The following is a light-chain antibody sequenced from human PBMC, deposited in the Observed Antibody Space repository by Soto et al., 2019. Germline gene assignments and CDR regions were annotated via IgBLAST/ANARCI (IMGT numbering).Light chain of an antibody. CDR1: QNINTH. J-gene: IGKJ5*01. CDR3: QQSYSIPIT. Sequence: DIQLTQSPSSLSASIGDRVTITCRASQNINTHLNWYRQKPGKAPELLMYLASSLQGGVPSRVSGSGSGTDFTLTISSLQPEDFATYYCQQSYSIPITFGHGTRLEIK. V-gene: IGKV1-39*01. CDR2: LAS.